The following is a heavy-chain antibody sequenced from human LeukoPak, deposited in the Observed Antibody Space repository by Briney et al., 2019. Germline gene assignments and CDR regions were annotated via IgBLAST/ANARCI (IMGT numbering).Heavy chain of an antibody. CDR1: GGSISSGGYY. D-gene: IGHD5-18*01. V-gene: IGHV4-31*03. J-gene: IGHJ3*02. CDR3: ARGGYRDAFDI. CDR2: IYYSGST. Sequence: SETLSLTCTVSGGSISSGGYYWSWIRQHPGKGLEWIGYIYYSGSTYYNPSLKSRVTISVDTSKNQFSLKLSSVTAADTAVYYCARGGYRDAFDIWGQGTLVTVSS.